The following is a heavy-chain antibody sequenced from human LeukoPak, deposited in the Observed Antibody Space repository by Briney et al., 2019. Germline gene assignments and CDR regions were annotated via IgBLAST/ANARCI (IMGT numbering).Heavy chain of an antibody. Sequence: PGGSLRLSCAASGFTFSGNCMSWVRQAPGKGLEWVANIKQDGSEKYYVDSVKGRFTISRDDAKNSLYLQMNRLRDEDTAVYYCARDKDFGFDYWGQGTLVTVSS. CDR1: GFTFSGNC. CDR2: IKQDGSEK. V-gene: IGHV3-7*01. J-gene: IGHJ4*02. CDR3: ARDKDFGFDY. D-gene: IGHD3-10*01.